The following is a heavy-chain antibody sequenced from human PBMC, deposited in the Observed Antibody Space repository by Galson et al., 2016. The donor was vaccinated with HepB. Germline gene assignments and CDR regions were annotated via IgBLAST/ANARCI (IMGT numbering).Heavy chain of an antibody. CDR1: GLIFSDAW. D-gene: IGHD3-3*01. CDR3: AWSGLTYLDT. CDR2: IKSKGAGETK. Sequence: SLRLSCAASGLIFSDAWMSWVRQPPGKGLEWVGRIKSKGAGETKEYAAPVKGRFTISRDDSRNMVYLHMNSLRTEDTALYYCAWSGLTYLDTWGQGTLVTVSS. V-gene: IGHV3-15*01. J-gene: IGHJ5*02.